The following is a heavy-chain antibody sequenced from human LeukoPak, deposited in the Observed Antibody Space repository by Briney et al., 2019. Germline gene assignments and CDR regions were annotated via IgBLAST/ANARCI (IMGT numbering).Heavy chain of an antibody. J-gene: IGHJ5*02. V-gene: IGHV3-48*03. CDR2: ISSSGGSI. CDR1: GFTFNSFP. Sequence: GGSLRLSCAASGFTFNSFPMNWVRHAPGKGLEWISFISSSGGSIKYADSVKGRFTISRDTAKNSLYLEMNSLRADDTAVYYCARDYDAWGQGTLVTVSS. CDR3: ARDYDA. D-gene: IGHD3-3*01.